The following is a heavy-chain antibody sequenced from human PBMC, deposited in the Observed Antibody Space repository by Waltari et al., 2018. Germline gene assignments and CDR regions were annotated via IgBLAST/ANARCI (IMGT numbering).Heavy chain of an antibody. CDR3: ARRLGSGSYFNQGWFDP. Sequence: QLELQESGPRLVKPSETLSLRCTVSGVYITRNSYYYDWIRQPPGKGLGWIGTVYSSGTTYYNPSLESRVTISVDSSTNQFSLNLTSVTAADTAVYFCARRLGSGSYFNQGWFDPWGHGTLVTVSS. D-gene: IGHD3-10*01. V-gene: IGHV4-39*01. CDR2: VYSSGTT. CDR1: GVYITRNSYY. J-gene: IGHJ5*02.